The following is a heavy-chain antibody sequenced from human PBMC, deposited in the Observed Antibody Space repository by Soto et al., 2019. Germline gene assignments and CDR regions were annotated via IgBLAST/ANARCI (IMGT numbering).Heavy chain of an antibody. CDR3: ARAVRGYSYGLDY. D-gene: IGHD5-18*01. CDR2: IYYSGST. V-gene: IGHV4-59*01. CDR1: GGSISSYY. J-gene: IGHJ4*02. Sequence: ETLSLTCTVSGGSISSYYWSWIRQPPGKGLEWIGYIYYSGSTNYNPSLKSRVTISVDTSKNQFSLKLSSVTAADTAVYYCARAVRGYSYGLDYWGQGTLVTVSS.